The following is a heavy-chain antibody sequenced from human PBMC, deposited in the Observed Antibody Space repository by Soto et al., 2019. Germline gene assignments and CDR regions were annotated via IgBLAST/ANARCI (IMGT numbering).Heavy chain of an antibody. Sequence: QVQLGQSGAEVKKPGSSVKVSCKASGGTFSSYAISWVRQAPGQGLEWMGGIIPIVGTANYAQKYQGRVTITADESTRTAYLELRSLRTDDTAVYYCARWGGYYYHAALDIWGQGTMVTVSS. V-gene: IGHV1-69*01. CDR3: ARWGGYYYHAALDI. D-gene: IGHD3-22*01. CDR1: GGTFSSYA. CDR2: IIPIVGTA. J-gene: IGHJ3*02.